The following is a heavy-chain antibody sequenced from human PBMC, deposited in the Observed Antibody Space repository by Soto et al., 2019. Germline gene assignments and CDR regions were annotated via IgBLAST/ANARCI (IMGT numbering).Heavy chain of an antibody. D-gene: IGHD2-2*01. J-gene: IGHJ6*02. CDR3: ARDEEHCSSTSCSHYYYYGMDV. CDR2: ISYDGSNK. V-gene: IGHV3-30-3*01. CDR1: GFTFSSYA. Sequence: QVQLVESGGGVVQPGRSLRLSCAASGFTFSSYAMHWVRQAPGKGLEWVAVISYDGSNKYYADSVKGRFTISRDNSKNTLYLQMNSLRAEDTAVYYCARDEEHCSSTSCSHYYYYGMDVWGQGITVTVSS.